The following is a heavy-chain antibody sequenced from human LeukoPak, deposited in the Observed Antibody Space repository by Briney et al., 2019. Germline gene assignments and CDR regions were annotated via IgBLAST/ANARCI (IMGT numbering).Heavy chain of an antibody. CDR1: GFTFSSYA. J-gene: IGHJ4*02. Sequence: GGSLRLSCAASGFTFSSYAMSWVRQAPGKGLEWVSAISGSGGSTYYADSVKGRFTISRDNSKHTLYLQMNSLRAEDTAVYYCARALPSSWSFFDYWGQGTLLTVSP. D-gene: IGHD6-13*01. CDR2: ISGSGGST. CDR3: ARALPSSWSFFDY. V-gene: IGHV3-23*01.